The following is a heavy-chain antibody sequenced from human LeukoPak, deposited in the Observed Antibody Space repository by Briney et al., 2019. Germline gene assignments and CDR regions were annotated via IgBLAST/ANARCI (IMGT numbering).Heavy chain of an antibody. J-gene: IGHJ3*02. V-gene: IGHV4-59*01. CDR3: ARESYDAFDI. CDR2: IYYSGST. CDR1: GGSISSYY. Sequence: SETLSLTCTVSGGSISSYYWSWIRQPPGKGLEWIGNIYYSGSTNYNPSLKSRVTISVDTSKNQFSLKLSSVTAADTAVYYCARESYDAFDIWGQGTMVTVSS. D-gene: IGHD5-12*01.